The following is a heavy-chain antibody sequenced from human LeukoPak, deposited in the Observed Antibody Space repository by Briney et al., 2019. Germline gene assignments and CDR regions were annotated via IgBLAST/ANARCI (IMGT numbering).Heavy chain of an antibody. V-gene: IGHV3-7*01. D-gene: IGHD5-18*01. J-gene: IGHJ4*02. CDR3: ARDLSGVTGYTYGRGIDY. CDR2: IKQDGSEK. Sequence: GGSLRLSCAASGFTFSSYWMSWVRQAPGKGLEWVANIKQDGSEKYYVDAVKGRFTISRDNAKTSLYLQMNSLRAEDTAVYYCARDLSGVTGYTYGRGIDYWGQGTLVTVSS. CDR1: GFTFSSYW.